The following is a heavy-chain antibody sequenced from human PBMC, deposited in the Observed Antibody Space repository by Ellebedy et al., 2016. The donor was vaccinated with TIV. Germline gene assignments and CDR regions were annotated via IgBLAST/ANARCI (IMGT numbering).Heavy chain of an antibody. V-gene: IGHV3-23*01. CDR2: ISSGGGST. Sequence: GESLKISCAASGFTFSNYAMSWVRQAPGKGLEWVSAISSGGGSTYYADSVKGRFTISRDNSKNTLYLQVNSLRVEDTAVYYCAKGVGTTWYRGFDYWGQGTLVTVSS. D-gene: IGHD1-26*01. J-gene: IGHJ4*02. CDR1: GFTFSNYA. CDR3: AKGVGTTWYRGFDY.